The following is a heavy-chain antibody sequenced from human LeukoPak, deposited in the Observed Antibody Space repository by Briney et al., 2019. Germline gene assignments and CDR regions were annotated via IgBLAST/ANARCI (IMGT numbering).Heavy chain of an antibody. V-gene: IGHV3-48*02. CDR3: ARVTRTYYFSFDI. Sequence: PGGSLRLSCAASGFTFSSHNMNWVRQAPGKGLEWVSYISASSSTVFYADSVEGRFTIPRDNAKNSLYLQLNSLRDEDTAVYYCARVTRTYYFSFDIWGQGTMVTVSS. D-gene: IGHD3/OR15-3a*01. CDR2: ISASSSTV. CDR1: GFTFSSHN. J-gene: IGHJ3*02.